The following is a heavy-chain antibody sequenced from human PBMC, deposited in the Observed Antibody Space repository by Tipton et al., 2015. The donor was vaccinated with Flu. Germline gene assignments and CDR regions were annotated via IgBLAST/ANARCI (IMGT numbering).Heavy chain of an antibody. D-gene: IGHD2-2*01. CDR1: GGSISSSSYY. V-gene: IGHV4-39*01. CDR2: IYYSGST. CDR3: ATDCSSTSCHDGDDAFDI. J-gene: IGHJ3*02. Sequence: TLSLTCTVSGGSISSSSYYWGWIRQPPGKGLEWIGSIYYSGSTYYNPSLKSRVTISVDTSKNQFSLKLSSVTAADTAVYYCATDCSSTSCHDGDDAFDIWGQGTMVTVSS.